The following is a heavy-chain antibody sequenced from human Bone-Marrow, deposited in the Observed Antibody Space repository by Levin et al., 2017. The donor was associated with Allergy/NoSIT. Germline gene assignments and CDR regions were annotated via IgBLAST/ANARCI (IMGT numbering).Heavy chain of an antibody. D-gene: IGHD4-17*01. CDR3: ARDRTVTTNKVFYYGMDR. Sequence: GSLRLSCTVSGGSISSYYWSWIRQPPGKGLEWIGYISYSGSTNYNPSLKSRVTISVDTSKNQFSLKLTSVTAADTAVYYCARDRTVTTNKVFYYGMDRWGQGTTVTVSS. CDR1: GGSISSYY. J-gene: IGHJ6*02. CDR2: ISYSGST. V-gene: IGHV4-59*01.